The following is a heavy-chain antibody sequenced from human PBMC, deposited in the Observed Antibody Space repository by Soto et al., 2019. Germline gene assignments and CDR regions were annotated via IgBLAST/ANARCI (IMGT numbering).Heavy chain of an antibody. J-gene: IGHJ4*02. V-gene: IGHV1-69*13. CDR1: GGTFSSYA. CDR2: IIPIFGTA. CDR3: ASPPGYYSDSSRYLRVPYYFDS. D-gene: IGHD3-22*01. Sequence: SVKVSCKASGGTFSSYAISWVRQAPGQGLEWMGGIIPIFGTANYAQKFQGRATITADESTSTAYMELSSLRSEDTAVYYCASPPGYYSDSSRYLRVPYYFDSWGQGTLVTVSS.